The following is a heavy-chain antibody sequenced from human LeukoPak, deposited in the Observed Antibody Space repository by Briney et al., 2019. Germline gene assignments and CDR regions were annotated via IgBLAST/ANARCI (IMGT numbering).Heavy chain of an antibody. Sequence: GGSRRLSCAASGFTFSSYGMHWVRQAPGKGLEWVAFIRYDGSNKYYADSVKGRFTISRDNSKNTLYLQMNSLRAEDTAVYYCAKGYGDKGDYFDYWGQGTLVTVSS. J-gene: IGHJ4*02. CDR1: GFTFSSYG. CDR2: IRYDGSNK. CDR3: AKGYGDKGDYFDY. V-gene: IGHV3-30*02. D-gene: IGHD4-17*01.